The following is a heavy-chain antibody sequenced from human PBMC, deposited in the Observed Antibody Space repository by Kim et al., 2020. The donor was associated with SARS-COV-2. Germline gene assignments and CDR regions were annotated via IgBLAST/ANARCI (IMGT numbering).Heavy chain of an antibody. CDR3: ARLKGVITAYWYFDL. D-gene: IGHD3-22*01. Sequence: PSFQGQVTISADKSISTAYLQWSSLKASDTAMYYCARLKGVITAYWYFDLWGRGTLVTVSS. J-gene: IGHJ2*01. V-gene: IGHV5-51*01.